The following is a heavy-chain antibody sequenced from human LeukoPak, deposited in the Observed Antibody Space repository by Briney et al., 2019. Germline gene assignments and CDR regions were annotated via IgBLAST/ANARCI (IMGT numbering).Heavy chain of an antibody. J-gene: IGHJ4*02. V-gene: IGHV4-39*07. CDR3: ARDDRVTAPTY. D-gene: IGHD1-1*01. CDR1: GGSISSSRSY. Sequence: SETLSLTCTVSGGSISSSRSYWGWIRQSPGKGLEWIGNIYYSGSTYYNPSLKSRVTISVDTSKNQFSLKLRPVTAADTAVYYCARDDRVTAPTYWGQGTLVTVSS. CDR2: IYYSGST.